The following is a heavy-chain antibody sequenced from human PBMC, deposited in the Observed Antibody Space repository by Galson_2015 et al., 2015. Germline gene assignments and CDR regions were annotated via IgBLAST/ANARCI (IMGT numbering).Heavy chain of an antibody. CDR2: NYWDDDK. Sequence: LVKPTQTLTLTCTFSGFSLSTSGASEGWSRQPPGKTLECLAFNYWDDDKRYSPSLKSRLTITKDTSKNQVVLTTTNMDPVDTATYFCAHSLLGSGGWDFGLFDYWGQGALVTVSS. CDR3: AHSLLGSGGWDFGLFDY. J-gene: IGHJ4*02. V-gene: IGHV2-5*02. D-gene: IGHD3-10*01. CDR1: GFSLSTSGAS.